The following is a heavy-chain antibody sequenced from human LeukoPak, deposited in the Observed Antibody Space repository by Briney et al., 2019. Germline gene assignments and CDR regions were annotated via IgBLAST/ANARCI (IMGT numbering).Heavy chain of an antibody. Sequence: ASVKVSCKVSGYTLTELSMHWVRQAPGKGLEWMGGFDPEDGETIYAQKFQGRVTMTEDTSTDTAYMELSSLRSEDTAVYYCATSRITMVRGVRYSRYYFDYWGQGTLVTVSS. D-gene: IGHD3-10*01. V-gene: IGHV1-24*01. CDR2: FDPEDGET. CDR1: GYTLTELS. J-gene: IGHJ4*02. CDR3: ATSRITMVRGVRYSRYYFDY.